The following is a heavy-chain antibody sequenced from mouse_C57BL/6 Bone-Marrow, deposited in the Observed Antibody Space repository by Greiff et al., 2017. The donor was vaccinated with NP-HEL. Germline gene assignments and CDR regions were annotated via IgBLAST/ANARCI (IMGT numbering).Heavy chain of an antibody. V-gene: IGHV1-63*01. Sequence: VQLQQSGAELVRPGPSVKMSCKASGYTFTNYWIGWAKQRPGHGLEWIGDIYPGGGYTNYNEKVKGKATLTADKSSSTAYMQFSSLTSEDSAIYYCARNGLWYFDVWGTGTTVTVSS. J-gene: IGHJ1*03. CDR1: GYTFTNYW. D-gene: IGHD1-1*01. CDR2: IYPGGGYT. CDR3: ARNGLWYFDV.